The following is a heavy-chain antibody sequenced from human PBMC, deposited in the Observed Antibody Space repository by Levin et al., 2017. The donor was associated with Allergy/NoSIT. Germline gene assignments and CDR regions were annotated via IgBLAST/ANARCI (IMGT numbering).Heavy chain of an antibody. V-gene: IGHV3-30-3*01. CDR1: GFTFRSYA. CDR3: ARGETTVTHFDY. J-gene: IGHJ4*02. Sequence: LSLTCAASGFTFRSYAMHWVRQAPGKGLEWVAVISYDGSNKYYADSVKGRFTISRDNSKNTLYLQMNSLRAEDTAVYYCARGETTVTHFDYWGQGTLVTVSS. D-gene: IGHD4-17*01. CDR2: ISYDGSNK.